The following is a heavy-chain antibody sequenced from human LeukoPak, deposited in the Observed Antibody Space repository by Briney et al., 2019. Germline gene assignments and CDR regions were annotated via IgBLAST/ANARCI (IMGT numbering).Heavy chain of an antibody. CDR2: IFHSGST. CDR3: ARTLVGATKFTP. V-gene: IGHV4-38-2*02. CDR1: GYPISSGYY. D-gene: IGHD1-26*01. J-gene: IGHJ5*02. Sequence: SETLSLTCTVSGYPISSGYYWAWIRQPPGKGLERIGSIFHSGSTHHNPSLRSRITLSVDTSTNQVSLKLSSVTAADTAIYYCARTLVGATKFTPWGQGTLVTVSS.